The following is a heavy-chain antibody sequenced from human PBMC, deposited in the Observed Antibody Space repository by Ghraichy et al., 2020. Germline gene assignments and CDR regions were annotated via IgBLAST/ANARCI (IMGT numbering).Heavy chain of an antibody. V-gene: IGHV3-74*01. CDR2: IKSDGSST. J-gene: IGHJ4*02. D-gene: IGHD2-15*01. CDR3: AREYCSGGRCFFGTGGSHFDD. CDR1: GFPLSSYW. Sequence: GESLNISCAASGFPLSSYWMHWVRQAPGKGLVLVSRIKSDGSSTTYADSVKGRFTISRDNAKNTLYLQMNSLRADDTAVYYCAREYCSGGRCFFGTGGSHFDDWGQGTLVTVSS.